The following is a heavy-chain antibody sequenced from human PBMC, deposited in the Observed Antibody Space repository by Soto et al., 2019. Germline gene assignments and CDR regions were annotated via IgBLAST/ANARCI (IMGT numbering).Heavy chain of an antibody. CDR1: GGSISSYS. CDR2: INYSGST. V-gene: IGHV4-59*01. D-gene: IGHD6-6*01. CDR3: ARDLGYSSSSLGWFDP. Sequence: ETLSLTCTVSGGSISSYSWSWIRQPPGKGLEWIGHINYSGSTNYNPSPKSRVTISVDMSKNQFSLKLSSVTAADTAIYYCARDLGYSSSSLGWFDPWGQGTLVTVSS. J-gene: IGHJ5*02.